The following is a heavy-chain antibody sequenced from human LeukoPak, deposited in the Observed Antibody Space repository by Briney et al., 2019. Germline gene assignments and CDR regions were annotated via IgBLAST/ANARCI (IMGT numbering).Heavy chain of an antibody. D-gene: IGHD2-21*02. J-gene: IGHJ4*02. CDR1: GYTFTGYY. CDR2: INPNSGGT. CDR3: ARDRTATYYFDY. Sequence: GASVKVSCKASGYTFTGYYMHWVRQAPGQGREWMGWINPNSGGTNYAQKFQGRVTMTRDTSISTAYMELSRLRSDDTAVYYCARDRTATYYFDYWGQGTLVTVSS. V-gene: IGHV1-2*02.